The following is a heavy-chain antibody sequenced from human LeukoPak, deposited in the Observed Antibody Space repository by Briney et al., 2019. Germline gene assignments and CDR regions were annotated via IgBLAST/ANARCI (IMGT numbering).Heavy chain of an antibody. CDR3: ARRARDYGEVYYFDY. CDR2: INPNSGGT. J-gene: IGHJ4*02. Sequence: ASVKVSCKASGYTFSGYYMHWVRQAPGQGLEWMGWINPNSGGTNYALKFQGRVTMTRDTSISTVYIELSRLRSDDTAVYYCARRARDYGEVYYFDYWGQGTLVTVSS. V-gene: IGHV1-2*02. CDR1: GYTFSGYY. D-gene: IGHD4-17*01.